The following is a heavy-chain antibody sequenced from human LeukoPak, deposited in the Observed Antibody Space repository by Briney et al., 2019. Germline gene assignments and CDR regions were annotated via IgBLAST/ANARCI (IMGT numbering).Heavy chain of an antibody. CDR1: GGSISSSSYY. V-gene: IGHV4-39*01. CDR3: ARSLGIAVAGFDY. J-gene: IGHJ4*02. D-gene: IGHD6-19*01. CDR2: IYYSGST. Sequence: SETLSLTCTVSGGSISSSSYYWGWIRQPPGKGLEWIGSIYYSGSTYYNPSLKSRVTISVDTSKNQFSLNLSSVTAADTAVYYCARSLGIAVAGFDYWGQGTLVTVSS.